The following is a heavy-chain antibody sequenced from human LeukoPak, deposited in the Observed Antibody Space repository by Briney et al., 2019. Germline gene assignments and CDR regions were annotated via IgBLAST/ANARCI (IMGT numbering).Heavy chain of an antibody. Sequence: GASVKVSCKASGYTFTSYYMHWVRQAPGQGLEWMGIINPSGGRTSYAQKFQGRVTMTRDMSTSTVYMELSSLRSEDTAVYYCARGNDIVVVPAAKPSLDPWGQGTLVTVSS. D-gene: IGHD2-2*01. J-gene: IGHJ5*02. V-gene: IGHV1-46*01. CDR2: INPSGGRT. CDR3: ARGNDIVVVPAAKPSLDP. CDR1: GYTFTSYY.